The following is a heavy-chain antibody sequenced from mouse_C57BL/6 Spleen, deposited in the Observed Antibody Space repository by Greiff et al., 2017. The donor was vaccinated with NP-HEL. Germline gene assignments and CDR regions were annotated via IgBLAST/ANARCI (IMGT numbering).Heavy chain of an antibody. CDR2: INPNNGGT. J-gene: IGHJ2*01. Sequence: DVKLVESGPELVKPGASVKMSCKASGYTFTDYNMHWVKQSHGKSLEWIGYINPNNGGTSYNQKFKGKATLTVNKSSSTAYMELRSLTSEDSAVYYCARSGYDYDSYYFDYWGQGTTLTVSS. CDR1: GYTFTDYN. D-gene: IGHD2-4*01. CDR3: ARSGYDYDSYYFDY. V-gene: IGHV1-22*01.